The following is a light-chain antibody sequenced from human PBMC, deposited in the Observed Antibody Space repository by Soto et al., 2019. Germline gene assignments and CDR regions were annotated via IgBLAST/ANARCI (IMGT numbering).Light chain of an antibody. CDR3: SSYTSSSTLYV. CDR2: EVS. V-gene: IGLV2-14*01. Sequence: QSVLTQPASVSGSPGQSITISCTGTSSDLAIYNYASWYQQQPGKAPKLMIYEVSNRPSGVSNRFSGSKSGNTASLTISGLQAEDEADYYCSSYTSSSTLYVFGTGTKVTVL. CDR1: SSDLAIYNY. J-gene: IGLJ1*01.